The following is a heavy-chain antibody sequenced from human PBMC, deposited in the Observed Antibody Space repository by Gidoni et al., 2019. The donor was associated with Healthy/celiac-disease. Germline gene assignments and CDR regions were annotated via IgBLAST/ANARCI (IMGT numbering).Heavy chain of an antibody. Sequence: EVQLVQSGAEVKKPGESLRISCKGSGYSFTSYWISWVRQMPGKGLEWMGRIDPSDSYTNYSPSFQGHVTISADKSISTAYLQWSSLKASDTAMYYCARHTDSSGYYYSGTPIDYWGQGTLVTVSS. J-gene: IGHJ4*02. V-gene: IGHV5-10-1*01. CDR2: IDPSDSYT. CDR1: GYSFTSYW. CDR3: ARHTDSSGYYYSGTPIDY. D-gene: IGHD3-22*01.